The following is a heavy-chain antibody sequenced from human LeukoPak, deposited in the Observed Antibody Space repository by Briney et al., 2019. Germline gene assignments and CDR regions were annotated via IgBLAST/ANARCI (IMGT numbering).Heavy chain of an antibody. J-gene: IGHJ4*02. CDR3: ARTPLYDSSGYLFDY. CDR1: GFTFSSYS. CDR2: MSSSGTI. V-gene: IGHV3-48*04. Sequence: GGSLRLSCAASGFTFSSYSMSWVRQAPGKGLEWGSYMSSSGTIYYADSVKGRFTISRDNAKNSLYLQMNSLRAEDTAVYYCARTPLYDSSGYLFDYWGQGTLVTVSS. D-gene: IGHD3-22*01.